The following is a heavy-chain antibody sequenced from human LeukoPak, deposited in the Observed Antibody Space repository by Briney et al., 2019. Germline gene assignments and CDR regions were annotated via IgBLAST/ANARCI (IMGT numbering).Heavy chain of an antibody. CDR1: GFTFSSYS. V-gene: IGHV3-21*01. CDR3: ARDRRQWDYGESQVKTDY. D-gene: IGHD4-17*01. CDR2: ISSSSSYI. J-gene: IGHJ4*02. Sequence: GGSLRLSCAASGFTFSSYSMNWVRQAPGKGLEWVSSISSSSSYIYYADSVKGRFTISRDNAKNSLYLQMNSLRAEDTAVYYCARDRRQWDYGESQVKTDYWGQGTLVTVSS.